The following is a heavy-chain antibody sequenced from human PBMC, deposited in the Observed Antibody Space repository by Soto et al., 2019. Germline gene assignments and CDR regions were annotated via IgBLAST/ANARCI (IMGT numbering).Heavy chain of an antibody. CDR3: ARGPIAVAKGYYFDY. Sequence: SETLSLTCTVSGGSISSYYWSWIRQPPGKGLEWIGYIYYSGSTNYNPSLKSRVTISVDTSKNQFSLKLSSVTAADTAVYYCARGPIAVAKGYYFDYWGQGTLVTVSS. CDR2: IYYSGST. D-gene: IGHD6-19*01. CDR1: GGSISSYY. V-gene: IGHV4-59*01. J-gene: IGHJ4*02.